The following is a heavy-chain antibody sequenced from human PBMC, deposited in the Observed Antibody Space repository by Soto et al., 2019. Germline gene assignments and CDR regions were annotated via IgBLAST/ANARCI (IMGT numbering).Heavy chain of an antibody. J-gene: IGHJ3*02. CDR3: ARDSDTYYDSSGYPSDAFDI. V-gene: IGHV3-66*01. D-gene: IGHD3-22*01. CDR2: IYSGGST. CDR1: GFTVSSNY. Sequence: RLSCAASGFTVSSNYMSWVRQAPGKGLDWVSVIYSGGSTYYADSVKGRFTISRDNSKNTLYLQMNSLRAEDTAVYYCARDSDTYYDSSGYPSDAFDIWGQGTMVTVSS.